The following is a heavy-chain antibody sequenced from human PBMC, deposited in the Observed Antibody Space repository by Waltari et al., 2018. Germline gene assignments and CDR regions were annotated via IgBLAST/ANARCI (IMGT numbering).Heavy chain of an antibody. CDR3: ASGPGSYYYYYYGMDV. CDR1: GYTFTSYD. V-gene: IGHV1-8*01. Sequence: QVQLVQSGAEVKKPGASVKVSCKASGYTFTSYDINWVRQATGQGLGWMGWMNPNSGNTGYAQKFQGRVTMTRNTSISTAYMELSSLRSEDTAVYYCASGPGSYYYYYYGMDVWGQGTTVTVSS. J-gene: IGHJ6*02. D-gene: IGHD3-10*01. CDR2: MNPNSGNT.